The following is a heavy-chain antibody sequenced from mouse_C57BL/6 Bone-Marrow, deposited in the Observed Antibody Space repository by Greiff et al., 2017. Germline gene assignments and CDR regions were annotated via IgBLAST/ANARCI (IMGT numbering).Heavy chain of an antibody. V-gene: IGHV1-5*01. CDR2: IYPGNSDT. J-gene: IGHJ2*01. Sequence: DVQLQESGTVLARPGASVKMSCKTSGYTFTSYWMHWVKQRPGQGLEWIGAIYPGNSDTSYNQKFKGKAKLTAVTSASTAYMELSSLTNEDSAVYYGTIFDYWGQGTTLTVSS. CDR1: GYTFTSYW. CDR3: TIFDY.